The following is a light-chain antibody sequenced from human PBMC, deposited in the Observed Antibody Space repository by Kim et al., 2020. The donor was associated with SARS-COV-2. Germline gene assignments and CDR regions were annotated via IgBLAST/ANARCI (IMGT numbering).Light chain of an antibody. CDR2: DDS. J-gene: IGLJ3*02. CDR3: QVWDSSSDHWV. V-gene: IGLV3-21*04. Sequence: SYELSQPPSVSVAPGKTARITCGGNNIGRTSVHWYQQKPGQAPIVVIYDDSDRPSGTPERLSGSNSGNTATLTISRVEAGDEADYYCQVWDSSSDHWVFGGGTKLTVL. CDR1: NIGRTS.